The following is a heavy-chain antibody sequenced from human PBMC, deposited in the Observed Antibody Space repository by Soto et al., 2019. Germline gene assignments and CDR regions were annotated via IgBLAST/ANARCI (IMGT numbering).Heavy chain of an antibody. Sequence: SETLSLTCTVSGGYISSYYWSWIRQPPGKGLEWIGYIYYSGSTNYNPSLKSRVTISVDTSKNQFSLKLSSVTAADTAVYYCARVAYYDILGDYGMDVWGQGTTVTVSS. CDR3: ARVAYYDILGDYGMDV. D-gene: IGHD3-9*01. CDR2: IYYSGST. J-gene: IGHJ6*02. CDR1: GGYISSYY. V-gene: IGHV4-59*01.